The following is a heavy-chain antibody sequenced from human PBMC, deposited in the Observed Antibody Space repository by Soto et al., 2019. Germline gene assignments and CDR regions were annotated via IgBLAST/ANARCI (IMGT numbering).Heavy chain of an antibody. CDR2: IYTNGST. J-gene: IGHJ4*02. CDR1: DDTIYTYY. D-gene: IGHD1-7*01. Sequence: KSSETRWLTGTASDDTIYTYYWSWIRQPAGKGLEWIGRIYTNGSTKSKPSLRRRLTMSVDRSKHRLSLKLSYVTAADTAVYYCARDRTVNYVDYYFDFRGQATRVTSPQ. CDR3: ARDRTVNYVDYYFDF. V-gene: IGHV4-4*07.